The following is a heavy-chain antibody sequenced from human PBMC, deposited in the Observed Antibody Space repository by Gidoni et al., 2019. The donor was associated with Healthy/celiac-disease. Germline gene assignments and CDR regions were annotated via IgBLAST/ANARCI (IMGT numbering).Heavy chain of an antibody. CDR2: ISYDGNNK. Sequence: VQLVESGGGVVQPGRSLRLSCAASGFPFSSYGMHWVRQAPGKGLEWVAVISYDGNNKYYADSVKGRFTISRDNSKNTLYLQMNSLRAEDTAVYYCAKEYQLLRGDAFDIWGQGTMVTVSS. D-gene: IGHD2-2*01. J-gene: IGHJ3*02. CDR3: AKEYQLLRGDAFDI. CDR1: GFPFSSYG. V-gene: IGHV3-30*18.